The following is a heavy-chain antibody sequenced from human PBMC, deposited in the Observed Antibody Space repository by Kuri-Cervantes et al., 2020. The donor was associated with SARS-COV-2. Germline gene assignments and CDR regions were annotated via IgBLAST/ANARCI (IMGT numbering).Heavy chain of an antibody. V-gene: IGHV3-23*01. J-gene: IGHJ5*02. D-gene: IGHD2-2*01. Sequence: GGSLRLSCAVSGFPFSDYAMSWVRQAPGKGLEWVSGIGGSGGNTYYADSVEGRFTISRDNSKNTLYLQMTSLSAGDTAIYYCAKAGGIEIPAATSWFDPWGQGTLVTVSS. CDR1: GFPFSDYA. CDR2: IGGSGGNT. CDR3: AKAGGIEIPAATSWFDP.